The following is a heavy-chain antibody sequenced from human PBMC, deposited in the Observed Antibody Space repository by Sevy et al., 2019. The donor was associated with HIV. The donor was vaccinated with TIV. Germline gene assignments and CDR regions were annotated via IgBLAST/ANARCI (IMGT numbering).Heavy chain of an antibody. Sequence: GESLKISCAASGFTFSNYDMHWVRQAPGKGLEWVAVISHDGNYKNYADSVKVRFTISRDDFKNTLYLQMSGLRPEETAVYFCARLFSCGGDCYYLDYWGQGALVTVSS. J-gene: IGHJ4*02. D-gene: IGHD2-21*02. CDR2: ISHDGNYK. V-gene: IGHV3-30-3*01. CDR1: GFTFSNYD. CDR3: ARLFSCGGDCYYLDY.